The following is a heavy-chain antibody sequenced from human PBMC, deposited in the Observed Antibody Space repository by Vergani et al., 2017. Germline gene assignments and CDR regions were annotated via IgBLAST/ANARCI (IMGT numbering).Heavy chain of an antibody. CDR1: GGSINSHNYY. CDR2: IHTSGST. J-gene: IGHJ4*02. Sequence: QVQLQESGPGLVKPSQTLSLTCTVSGGSINSHNYYWSWIRQPAGKGLEWIGRIHTSGSTNYNPSLKSRVTMSEDTSKNQFFLNLTSVTAADPAVYFCARGSCLGGSCYKPLFDYWGQGILVTVSS. D-gene: IGHD2-15*01. V-gene: IGHV4-61*02. CDR3: ARGSCLGGSCYKPLFDY.